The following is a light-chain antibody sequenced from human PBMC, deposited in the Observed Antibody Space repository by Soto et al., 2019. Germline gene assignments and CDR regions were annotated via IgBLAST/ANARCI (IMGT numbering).Light chain of an antibody. Sequence: DIQMTQSPSAVSASVGDGVTITCRASQVISSWLAWYQQKPGKAPKLLIYGASNLETGVPSRFRGSESGTEFTLTISSLQPVDFETYYCQQASSFPITLGQGTRLEIK. CDR3: QQASSFPIT. CDR2: GAS. J-gene: IGKJ5*01. CDR1: QVISSW. V-gene: IGKV1D-12*01.